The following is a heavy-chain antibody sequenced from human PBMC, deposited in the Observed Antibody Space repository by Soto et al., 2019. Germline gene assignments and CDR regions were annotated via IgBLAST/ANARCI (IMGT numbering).Heavy chain of an antibody. D-gene: IGHD4-17*01. V-gene: IGHV3-23*01. CDR2: ISGSGGST. Sequence: GGSLRLSCAASGFTFSSYAMSWVRQAPGKGLEWVSAISGSGGSTYYADSVKGRFTISRDNSKNTLYLQMNSLRAEDTAVYYCAKVNYGDYATLPPNRAFDYWGQGTLVTVSS. J-gene: IGHJ4*02. CDR1: GFTFSSYA. CDR3: AKVNYGDYATLPPNRAFDY.